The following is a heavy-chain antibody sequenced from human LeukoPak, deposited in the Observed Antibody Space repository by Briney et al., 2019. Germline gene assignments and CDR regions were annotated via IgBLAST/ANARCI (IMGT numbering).Heavy chain of an antibody. V-gene: IGHV4-59*01. CDR3: ARAVTKGAYYYYYMDV. CDR2: IYYSGST. D-gene: IGHD3-3*01. J-gene: IGHJ6*03. Sequence: SETLSLTCAVYGGSFSGYYWSWIRQPPGKGLEWIGYIYYSGSTNYNPSLKSRVTISVDTSKNQFSLKLSSVTAADTAVYYCARAVTKGAYYYYYMDVWGKGTTVTVSS. CDR1: GGSFSGYY.